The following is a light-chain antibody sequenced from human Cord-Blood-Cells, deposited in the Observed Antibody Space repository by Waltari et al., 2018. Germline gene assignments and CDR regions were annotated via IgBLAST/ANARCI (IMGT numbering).Light chain of an antibody. J-gene: IGKJ4*01. CDR1: QSVSSN. CDR3: QQYNNWPPLT. CDR2: GAS. V-gene: IGKV3-15*01. Sequence: EIVMTQSPATLSVSPWERATVSCRASQSVSSNLAWYQQKPGQAPRLLIYGASTRATGIPARFSGSGSGTEFTLTISILQSEDFAVYYCQQYNNWPPLTFGGGTKVEIK.